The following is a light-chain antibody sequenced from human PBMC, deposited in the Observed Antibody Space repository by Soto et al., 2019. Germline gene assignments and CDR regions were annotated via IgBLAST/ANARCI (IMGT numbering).Light chain of an antibody. CDR2: EAS. V-gene: IGKV1-5*01. CDR3: QQYNSYST. Sequence: IQMTQSPSSLSASVGDRGTIPRRASQSISSWFAWYQQTAGTAPKLLNYEASSLESGVPSRFSGSGGGTEFTLTSSSLQPDDFATYYCQQYNSYSTFGQGTKVDIK. CDR1: QSISSW. J-gene: IGKJ1*01.